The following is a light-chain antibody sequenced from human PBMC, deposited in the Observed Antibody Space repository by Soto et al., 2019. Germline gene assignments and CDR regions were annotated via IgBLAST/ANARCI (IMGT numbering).Light chain of an antibody. CDR2: AAS. CDR3: QQSYSTPRA. CDR1: QRISTF. V-gene: IGKV1-39*01. Sequence: DIQMSQSPSSLSASVGDRVAITCRASQRISTFFNWYQQKPGKAPNLLIYAASTLQSGVPSRFSGGGSGTAFTLTISSLQPEDFATYYCQQSYSTPRAFGQGTKVDI. J-gene: IGKJ1*01.